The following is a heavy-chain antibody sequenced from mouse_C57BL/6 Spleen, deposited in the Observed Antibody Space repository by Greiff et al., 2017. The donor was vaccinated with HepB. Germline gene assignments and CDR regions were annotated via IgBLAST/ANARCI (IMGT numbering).Heavy chain of an antibody. J-gene: IGHJ1*03. V-gene: IGHV3-8*01. CDR3: ARSPPITTVVDWYFDV. D-gene: IGHD1-1*01. Sequence: EVKLLESGPGLAKPSQTLSLTCSVTGYSITSDYWNWIRKFPGNKLEYMGYISYSGSTYYNPSLKSRISITRDTSKNQYYLQLNSVTTEDTATYYCARSPPITTVVDWYFDVWGTGTTVTVSS. CDR1: GYSITSDY. CDR2: ISYSGST.